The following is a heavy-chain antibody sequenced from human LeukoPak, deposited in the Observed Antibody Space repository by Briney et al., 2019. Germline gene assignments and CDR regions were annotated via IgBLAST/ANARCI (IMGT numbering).Heavy chain of an antibody. J-gene: IGHJ4*02. CDR3: AKDSGSYFFDY. CDR2: ISYDGSNK. D-gene: IGHD1-26*01. CDR1: GFTFSSYG. V-gene: IGHV3-30*18. Sequence: PGGSLRLSCAASGFTFSSYGMHWDRQAPGKGLEWVAVISYDGSNKYYADSVKGRFTISRDNSKDTLYLQMNSLRAEDTAVYYCAKDSGSYFFDYWGQGTLGTVSS.